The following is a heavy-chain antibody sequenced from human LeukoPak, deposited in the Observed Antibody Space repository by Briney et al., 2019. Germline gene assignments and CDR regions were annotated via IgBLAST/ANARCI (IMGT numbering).Heavy chain of an antibody. J-gene: IGHJ3*02. CDR3: ARLAELPVGGNAFDI. V-gene: IGHV4-38-2*02. Sequence: SETLSLTCTVSGYSISSGYYWGWIRQPPGKGLEWIGSIYHSGSTYYNPSLKSLVTISVDTSKNQFSLKLSSVTAADTAVYYCARLAELPVGGNAFDIWGQGTMVTVSS. D-gene: IGHD1-26*01. CDR2: IYHSGST. CDR1: GYSISSGYY.